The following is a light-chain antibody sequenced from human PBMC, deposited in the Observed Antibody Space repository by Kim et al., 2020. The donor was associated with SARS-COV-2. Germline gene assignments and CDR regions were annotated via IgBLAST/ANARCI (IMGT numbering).Light chain of an antibody. CDR3: QTWDSSSVI. CDR1: KLEDKY. V-gene: IGLV3-1*01. Sequence: SVSPGQTARITCSGDKLEDKYVCWYQQKAGQSPVLLIYQDTKWPSGIPERFSGYNSGNTATLTISGTQAMDEADYYCQTWDSSSVIFGGGTQLTVL. J-gene: IGLJ2*01. CDR2: QDT.